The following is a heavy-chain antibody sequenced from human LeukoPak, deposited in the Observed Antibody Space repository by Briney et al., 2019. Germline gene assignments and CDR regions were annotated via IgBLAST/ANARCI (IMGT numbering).Heavy chain of an antibody. J-gene: IGHJ6*03. CDR1: GYTFTSYD. CDR2: MNPNSGNT. D-gene: IGHD1-14*01. V-gene: IGHV1-8*03. CDR3: AREPHYYYYMDV. Sequence: GASVKVSCKASGYTFTSYDINWVRQATGQGLEWMGWMNPNSGNTGYAQKFQGRVTINRNTSISTAHMELSSLRSEDTAVYYCAREPHYYYYMDVWGKGTTVTVSS.